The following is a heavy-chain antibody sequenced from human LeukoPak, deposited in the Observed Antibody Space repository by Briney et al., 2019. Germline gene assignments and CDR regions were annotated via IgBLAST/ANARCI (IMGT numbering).Heavy chain of an antibody. CDR2: ISSSGSTI. J-gene: IGHJ4*02. V-gene: IGHV3-48*03. CDR1: GFTFSSYE. CDR3: ASLDRGYYYSFDY. D-gene: IGHD2/OR15-2a*01. Sequence: GGSLRLSCAASGFTFSSYEMNWVRQAPGKGLEWVSCISSSGSTIYYADSVKGRFTISRDNAKNSLYLQMSSLRAEDTAVYYCASLDRGYYYSFDYWGQGTLVTVSS.